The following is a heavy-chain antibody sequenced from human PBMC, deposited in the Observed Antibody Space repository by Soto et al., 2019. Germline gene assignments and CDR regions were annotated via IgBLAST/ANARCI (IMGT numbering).Heavy chain of an antibody. J-gene: IGHJ3*02. CDR3: ARGSSGYQGGNDAFDI. Sequence: QVQLVESGGGVVQPGRSLRLSCAASGFTFSSYAMHWVRQAPGKGLEWVAVISYDGSNKYYADSVKGRFTISRDNSKNTLYLQMNSLRAEDTAVYYCARGSSGYQGGNDAFDIWGQGTMVTVSS. CDR1: GFTFSSYA. CDR2: ISYDGSNK. D-gene: IGHD3-22*01. V-gene: IGHV3-30-3*01.